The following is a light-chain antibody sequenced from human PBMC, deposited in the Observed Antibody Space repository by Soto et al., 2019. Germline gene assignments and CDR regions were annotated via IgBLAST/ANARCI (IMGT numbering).Light chain of an antibody. CDR1: QSISKW. V-gene: IGKV1-39*01. Sequence: DIQITQSPSTLSATAGDRVTITCRASQSISKWLAWYQQKPGKAPELLIYAASSLQSGVPSRFSGSGSGTEFTLTISSLQPEDFATYYCQQSYSTPPYTFGQGTKVDIK. J-gene: IGKJ2*01. CDR3: QQSYSTPPYT. CDR2: AAS.